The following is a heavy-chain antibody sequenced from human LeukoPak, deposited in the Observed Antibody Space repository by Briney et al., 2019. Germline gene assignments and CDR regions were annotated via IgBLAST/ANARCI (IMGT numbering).Heavy chain of an antibody. V-gene: IGHV3-30-3*01. D-gene: IGHD1-26*01. CDR2: ISYDGSNK. J-gene: IGHJ4*02. CDR1: GFTFSSYA. CDR3: ARDQSKSVGVTWFDY. Sequence: GGSLRLSCAASGFTFSSYAMHWVRQAPGKGLEWVAVISYDGSNKYYADSVKGRFTISRDNSKNTLYLQMNSLRAEDTAVYYCARDQSKSVGVTWFDYWGQGTLVTVSS.